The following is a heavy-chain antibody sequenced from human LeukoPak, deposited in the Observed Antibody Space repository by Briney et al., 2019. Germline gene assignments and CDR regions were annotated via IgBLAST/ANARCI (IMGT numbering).Heavy chain of an antibody. CDR3: ASNFFYCSGGSCYYN. V-gene: IGHV3-7*01. D-gene: IGHD2-15*01. Sequence: GGSLRLSCAASGFPFSSYSMTWVRQAPGKGLEWVANIKPDGTTKFYVDSVKGRFTISRDNAKNTLYLQMNSLRAEDTAVYYCASNFFYCSGGSCYYNWGQGTLVTVSS. CDR2: IKPDGTTK. J-gene: IGHJ4*02. CDR1: GFPFSSYS.